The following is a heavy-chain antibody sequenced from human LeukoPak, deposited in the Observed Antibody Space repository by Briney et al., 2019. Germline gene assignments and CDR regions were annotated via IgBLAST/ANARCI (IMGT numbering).Heavy chain of an antibody. V-gene: IGHV3-43*01. CDR2: ISWDGSST. CDR1: GFTFDDYT. D-gene: IGHD1-1*01. Sequence: GGSLRLSCAASGFTFDDYTMHWVRQVPGKGLEWVSFISWDGSSTYYVDSVKGRFIISRDNRKNSLYLQMNSLRTEDTTLYYCVKDRSTSGVSEFDCWGQGTLVTVSS. CDR3: VKDRSTSGVSEFDC. J-gene: IGHJ4*02.